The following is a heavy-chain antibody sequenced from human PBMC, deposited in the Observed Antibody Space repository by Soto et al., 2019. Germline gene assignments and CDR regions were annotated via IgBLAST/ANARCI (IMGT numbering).Heavy chain of an antibody. J-gene: IGHJ6*02. V-gene: IGHV1-2*02. CDR3: ARERYQVMSDGMDV. Sequence: ASVKVSCKASGYTFTGYYVHWVREAPGQGLEWMGWINPETGATSYAQKFQGRVTLSRDTSINTAYLELSNLTFDDAAVYFCARERYQVMSDGMDVWGQGTTVTVSS. D-gene: IGHD2-2*01. CDR2: INPETGAT. CDR1: GYTFTGYY.